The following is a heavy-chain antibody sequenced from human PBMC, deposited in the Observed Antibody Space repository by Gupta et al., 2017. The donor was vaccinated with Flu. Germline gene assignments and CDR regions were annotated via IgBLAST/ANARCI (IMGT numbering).Heavy chain of an antibody. CDR3: ARRGAYFFDF. Sequence: YNPSLQSRVSISVDRSKNQFSLEVGSVTAADTAVYFCARRGAYFFDFLGQGTLVTVSS. D-gene: IGHD3-16*01. J-gene: IGHJ4*02. V-gene: IGHV4-31*02.